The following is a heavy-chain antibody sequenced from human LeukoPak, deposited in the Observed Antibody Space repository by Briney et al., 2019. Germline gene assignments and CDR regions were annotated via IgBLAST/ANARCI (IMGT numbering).Heavy chain of an antibody. CDR1: VFTCSSYT. Sequence: RGSLRLSRAPPVFTCSSYTMSSVRQGPRKRLEWVSGISGSGGSTYYADSVKGRFTISRDNSKNTLYLQMNSLRAEDTAVYYCAKEDYDSSGYYYFGYWGQGTLVTVSS. CDR2: ISGSGGST. J-gene: IGHJ4*02. V-gene: IGHV3-23*01. CDR3: AKEDYDSSGYYYFGY. D-gene: IGHD3-22*01.